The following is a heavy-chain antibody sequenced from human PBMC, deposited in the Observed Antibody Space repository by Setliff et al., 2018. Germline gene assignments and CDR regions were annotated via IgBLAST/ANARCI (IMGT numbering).Heavy chain of an antibody. V-gene: IGHV4-4*02. CDR2: IYHSGTT. J-gene: IGHJ4*02. Sequence: SETLSLTCTVSGDSMTSSYWTWVRQPPGKGLEWIGEIYHSGTTNYNPSLKSRVTMSVDKSRNQFSLRLTSVTAADTAIYYCTRAYSGSHDYWGQGTLVTVSS. CDR1: GDSMTSSYW. CDR3: TRAYSGSHDY. D-gene: IGHD1-26*01.